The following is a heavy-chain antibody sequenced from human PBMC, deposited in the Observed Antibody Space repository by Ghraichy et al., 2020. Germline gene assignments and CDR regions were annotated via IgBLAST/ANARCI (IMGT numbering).Heavy chain of an antibody. CDR1: GYTLTELS. CDR2: FDPEDGET. V-gene: IGHV1-24*01. CDR3: ATGGIAVAGEYYGMDV. D-gene: IGHD6-19*01. J-gene: IGHJ6*02. Sequence: ASVKVSCKVSGYTLTELSMHWVRQAPGKGLEWMGGFDPEDGETIYAQKFQGRVTMTEDTSTDTAYMELSSLRSEDTAVYYCATGGIAVAGEYYGMDVWGQGTTVTVSS.